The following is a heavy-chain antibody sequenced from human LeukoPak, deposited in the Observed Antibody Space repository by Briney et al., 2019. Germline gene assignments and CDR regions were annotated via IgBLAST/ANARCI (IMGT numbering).Heavy chain of an antibody. CDR3: AKMGGSIAARPNYFDY. Sequence: GGSLRLSCAASGFTFSSYAMNWVRQAPGKGLEWVSAISGSGGSTYYADSVKGRFTISRDNSKNTLYLQMNSLRAEDTDIYSCAKMGGSIAARPNYFDYWGQGTLVTVSS. CDR1: GFTFSSYA. D-gene: IGHD6-6*01. CDR2: ISGSGGST. V-gene: IGHV3-23*01. J-gene: IGHJ4*02.